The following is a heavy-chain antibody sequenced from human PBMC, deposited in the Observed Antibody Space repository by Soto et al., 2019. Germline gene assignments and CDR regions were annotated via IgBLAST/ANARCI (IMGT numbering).Heavy chain of an antibody. CDR3: ARGVAAAGTHFDY. Sequence: SETLSLTCTVSGGSISSYYWSWIRQPPGKGLEWIGYIYYSGSTNYDPSLKSRVTISVDTSKNQFSLKLSSVTAADTAVYYCARGVAAAGTHFDYWGQGTLVTVSS. CDR1: GGSISSYY. D-gene: IGHD6-13*01. J-gene: IGHJ4*02. V-gene: IGHV4-59*01. CDR2: IYYSGST.